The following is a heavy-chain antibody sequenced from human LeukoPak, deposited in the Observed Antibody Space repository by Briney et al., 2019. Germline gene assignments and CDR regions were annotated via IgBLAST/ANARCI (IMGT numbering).Heavy chain of an antibody. CDR3: ARDPRGDFVWGHRFDY. D-gene: IGHD3-16*01. CDR2: ISTSGGST. V-gene: IGHV3-11*01. Sequence: GGSLRLSCGASGFIFNEYCMGWVRQAPGMGPEWVSYISTSGGSTYYSASAKGRFTISRDNARNSLFLQLRRLTAEDTAVYYCARDPRGDFVWGHRFDYWGQGVLVSVSS. CDR1: GFIFNEYC. J-gene: IGHJ4*02.